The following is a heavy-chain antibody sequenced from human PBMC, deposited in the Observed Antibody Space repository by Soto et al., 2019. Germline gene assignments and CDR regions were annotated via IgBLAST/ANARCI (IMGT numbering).Heavy chain of an antibody. CDR3: ARGAPPIAAAGPDWFDP. Sequence: QVQLVQSGAEVKKPGSSVKVSCKASGGTFSSYAISWVRQAPGQGLEWMGWINPNSGGTNYAQKFQGRVTMTRDTSISTAYMELSRLRSDDTAVYYCARGAPPIAAAGPDWFDPWGQGTLVTVSS. CDR1: GGTFSSYA. V-gene: IGHV1-2*02. CDR2: INPNSGGT. D-gene: IGHD6-13*01. J-gene: IGHJ5*02.